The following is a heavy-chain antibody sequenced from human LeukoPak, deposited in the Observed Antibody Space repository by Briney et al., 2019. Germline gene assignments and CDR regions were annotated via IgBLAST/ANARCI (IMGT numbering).Heavy chain of an antibody. Sequence: PSETLALTCTVSGDSISSYYWSWIRQPPGKGLEWIGYIYYRGGTDFNPSLKSRVTISGDTSKNQCSLKLRSVTAADTAVYYCARHVTISGPYDAPDIWGQGTMVTVSP. CDR1: GDSISSYY. CDR2: IYYRGGT. V-gene: IGHV4-59*08. CDR3: ARHVTISGPYDAPDI. J-gene: IGHJ3*02. D-gene: IGHD5-24*01.